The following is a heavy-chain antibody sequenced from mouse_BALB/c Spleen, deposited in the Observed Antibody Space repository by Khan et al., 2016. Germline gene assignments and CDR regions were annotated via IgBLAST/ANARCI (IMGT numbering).Heavy chain of an antibody. J-gene: IGHJ2*01. CDR2: INPSNGRT. Sequence: QVQLQQPGAELVKPGASVKLSCKASGYTFTSYWMHWVKQRPGQGLEWIGEINPSNGRTNYNEKFKSKATLTVDKSSSTAYMQLSRLTSADSAVYYGARGGGRYFDYWGQGTTLTVSS. D-gene: IGHD3-3*01. CDR3: ARGGGRYFDY. CDR1: GYTFTSYW. V-gene: IGHV1S81*02.